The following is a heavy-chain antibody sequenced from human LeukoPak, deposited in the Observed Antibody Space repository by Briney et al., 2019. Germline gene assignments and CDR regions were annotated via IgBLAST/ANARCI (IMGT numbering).Heavy chain of an antibody. D-gene: IGHD3-22*01. CDR1: GFTFSSYG. J-gene: IGHJ4*02. CDR2: ISYDGSNK. CDR3: ARDSSGYRFFDY. V-gene: IGHV3-30*12. Sequence: PGGSLRLSCAASGFTFSSYGMHWVRQAPGKGLEWVAVISYDGSNKYYADSVKGRFTISRDNSKNTLYLQMNSLRAEDTAVYYCARDSSGYRFFDYWGQGTLVTVSS.